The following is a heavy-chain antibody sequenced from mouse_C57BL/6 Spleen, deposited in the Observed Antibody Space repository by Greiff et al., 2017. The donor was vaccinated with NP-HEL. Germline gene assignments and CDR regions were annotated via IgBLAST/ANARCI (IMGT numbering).Heavy chain of an antibody. CDR2: IYPGDGDT. J-gene: IGHJ3*01. CDR1: GYAFSSYW. D-gene: IGHD1-1*02. CDR3: ARLDGSEVWAY. Sequence: QVQLKESGAELVKPGASVKISCKASGYAFSSYWMNWVKQRPGKGLEWVGQIYPGDGDTNYNGKFKGKATLTADKSSSTAYMQLSSLTSEDSAVYFCARLDGSEVWAYWGQGTLVTVSA. V-gene: IGHV1-80*01.